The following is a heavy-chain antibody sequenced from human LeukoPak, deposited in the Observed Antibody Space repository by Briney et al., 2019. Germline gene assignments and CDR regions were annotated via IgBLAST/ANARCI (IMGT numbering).Heavy chain of an antibody. D-gene: IGHD5-24*01. V-gene: IGHV4-39*07. Sequence: SETLSLTCSISGGSISSSSYYWSWIRQPPGKGLEWIGEINHSGSTNYNPSLKSRVTISVDTSKNQFSLKLSSVTAADTAVYYCAREVWDGYNLDYWGQGTLVTVSS. CDR1: GGSISSSSYY. CDR3: AREVWDGYNLDY. CDR2: INHSGST. J-gene: IGHJ4*02.